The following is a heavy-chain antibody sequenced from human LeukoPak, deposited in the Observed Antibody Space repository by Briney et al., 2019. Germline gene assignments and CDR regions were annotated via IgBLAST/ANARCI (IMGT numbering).Heavy chain of an antibody. CDR3: ARDGRIAAAGSRRNYYYGMDV. V-gene: IGHV1-18*01. CDR1: GYTFTSYG. D-gene: IGHD6-13*01. CDR2: ISAYNGNT. Sequence: VASVKVSCKASGYTFTSYGIRWVRQAPGQGLEWMGWISAYNGNTNYAQKLQGRVTMTTDTSTSTAYMELRSLRSDDTAVYYCARDGRIAAAGSRRNYYYGMDVWGQGTTVTVSS. J-gene: IGHJ6*02.